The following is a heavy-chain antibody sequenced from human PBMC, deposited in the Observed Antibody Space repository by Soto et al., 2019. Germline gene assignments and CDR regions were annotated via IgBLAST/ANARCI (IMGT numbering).Heavy chain of an antibody. CDR1: GGSISSGNW. V-gene: IGHV4-4*02. CDR2: IYHSGST. CDR3: ARGFITMVRGVIKDYYYYGMDV. Sequence: SETLSLTGAVSGGSISSGNWWRWGRQPPGKGLEWVGEIYHSGSTNYNPSLKSRVTISVDTSKNQFSLKLSSVTAADTAVYYCARGFITMVRGVIKDYYYYGMDVWGQGTTVT. J-gene: IGHJ6*02. D-gene: IGHD3-10*01.